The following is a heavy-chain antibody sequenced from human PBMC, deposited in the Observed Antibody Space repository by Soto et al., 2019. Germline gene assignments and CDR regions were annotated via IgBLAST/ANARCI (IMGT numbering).Heavy chain of an antibody. CDR2: IYYRGST. D-gene: IGHD6-19*01. CDR1: GGSISSSSYY. Sequence: SETLSLTCTVSGGSISSSSYYWGWIRQPPGKGLEWIGSIYYRGSTYYNPSLKSRVTLSVDMSKNQFSLKLSSATAADTAVYYCASPYSSGWPITKYYYGMDVWGQGTTVT. J-gene: IGHJ6*02. CDR3: ASPYSSGWPITKYYYGMDV. V-gene: IGHV4-39*01.